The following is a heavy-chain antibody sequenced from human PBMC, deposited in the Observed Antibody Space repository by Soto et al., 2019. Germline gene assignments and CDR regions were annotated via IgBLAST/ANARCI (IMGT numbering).Heavy chain of an antibody. J-gene: IGHJ4*02. Sequence: EVQLVESGGGLVKPGGSLRLACATSQFAFTTGWMSWVRQAPGKGLEWVGRIKSKTDGGTTDYAAPVKGRFTISRDDSKHTLFLQMNSLKYEDTAVYYCTTDGNFDYWGQGTLVTVAS. CDR1: QFAFTTGW. CDR3: TTDGNFDY. V-gene: IGHV3-15*01. CDR2: IKSKTDGGTT.